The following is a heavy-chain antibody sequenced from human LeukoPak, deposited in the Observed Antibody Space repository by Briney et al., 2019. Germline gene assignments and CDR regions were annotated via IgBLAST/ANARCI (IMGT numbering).Heavy chain of an antibody. V-gene: IGHV4-34*01. CDR3: ARALHSGSYFSDY. CDR2: ISHSGST. Sequence: PSETLSLTCGVYGGSFSGYFWSYIRQPPGKGLEWLGEISHSGSTNYNPSLKSRLNMSVDTSTNQFSLSLSSVTAADTAVYYCARALHSGSYFSDYWGQGTLVTVSS. D-gene: IGHD1-26*01. J-gene: IGHJ4*02. CDR1: GGSFSGYF.